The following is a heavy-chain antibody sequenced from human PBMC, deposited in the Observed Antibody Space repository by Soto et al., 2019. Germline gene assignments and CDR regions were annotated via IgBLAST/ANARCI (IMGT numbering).Heavy chain of an antibody. D-gene: IGHD2-15*01. Sequence: PGGSLRLSCAASGFTFSDYYMSWIRQAPGKGLEWVSYISSSGSTIYYADSVKGRFTISRDNAKNSLYLQMNSLRAEDTAVYYCAGYCSGGSCSNAFDIWGQGTMVTASS. CDR2: ISSSGSTI. J-gene: IGHJ3*02. V-gene: IGHV3-11*01. CDR1: GFTFSDYY. CDR3: AGYCSGGSCSNAFDI.